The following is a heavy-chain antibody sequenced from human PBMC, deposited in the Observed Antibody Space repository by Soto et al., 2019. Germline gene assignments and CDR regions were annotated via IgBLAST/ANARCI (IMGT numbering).Heavy chain of an antibody. CDR3: ARAAYSYGTAYLSYYYGMDV. CDR2: IIPIFGTA. Sequence: QVQLVQSGAEVKKPGSSVKVSCKASGGTFSTYAISWVRQAPGQWLEWVGGIIPIFGTANYAQKFQGRVTITADESTSTADMELSSLGSEDRAVYYCARAAYSYGTAYLSYYYGMDVWGQGTTVTVSS. D-gene: IGHD5-18*01. CDR1: GGTFSTYA. V-gene: IGHV1-69*01. J-gene: IGHJ6*02.